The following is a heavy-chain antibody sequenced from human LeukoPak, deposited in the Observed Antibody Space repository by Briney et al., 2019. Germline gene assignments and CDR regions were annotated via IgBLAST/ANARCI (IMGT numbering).Heavy chain of an antibody. Sequence: ASVKVSCKASVYTFTGYYMHWVRQAPGQGLEWMGWINPNSGGTNYAQKFQGRVTMTRDTSISTAYMELSRLRSDDTAVYYCARVGITMVRGVVNWFDPWGQGTLVTVSS. CDR3: ARVGITMVRGVVNWFDP. V-gene: IGHV1-2*02. CDR1: VYTFTGYY. D-gene: IGHD3-10*01. J-gene: IGHJ5*02. CDR2: INPNSGGT.